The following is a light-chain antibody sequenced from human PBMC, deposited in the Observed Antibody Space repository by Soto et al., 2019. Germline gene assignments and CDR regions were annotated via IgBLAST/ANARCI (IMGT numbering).Light chain of an antibody. Sequence: QSELTQPRSVSGSPGQSVTISCTGTSSVVGGYNYVSWYQQHPDKAPKVMIYDVTKRPSGVPDRFSGSKSGNTASLTISGLQAEDDADYYCCAYEGSYIYVFGTGTKVNVL. V-gene: IGLV2-11*01. CDR2: DVT. CDR3: CAYEGSYIYV. CDR1: SSVVGGYNY. J-gene: IGLJ1*01.